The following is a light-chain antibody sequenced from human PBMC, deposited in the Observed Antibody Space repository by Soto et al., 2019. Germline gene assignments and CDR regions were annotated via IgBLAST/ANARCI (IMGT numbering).Light chain of an antibody. V-gene: IGKV3-15*01. CDR3: QQYHNWPPQYS. J-gene: IGKJ2*03. CDR1: QSIASN. CDR2: GAS. Sequence: EIVMMQSPDTLSVSPGERATLSRRASQSIASNLAWYQQKPGQAPRLLIHGASNRATGVPARFSGSGSGTEFTLTFSSLQSEDFAVYFCQQYHNWPPQYSFGQGTKLQIK.